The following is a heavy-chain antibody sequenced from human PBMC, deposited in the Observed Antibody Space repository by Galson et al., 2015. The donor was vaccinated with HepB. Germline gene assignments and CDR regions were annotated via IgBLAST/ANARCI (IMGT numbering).Heavy chain of an antibody. Sequence: ASGFTFTRSAVQWVRQARGQRLEWMGWIVVDSGDTNYAQKFQERVTITRDMSRSTAYMELSSLRSDDTAVYYCAADPYYDDRSGYSNLFDPWGQGTLVTVSS. CDR1: GFTFTRSA. J-gene: IGHJ5*02. V-gene: IGHV1-58*01. CDR3: AADPYYDDRSGYSNLFDP. D-gene: IGHD3-22*01. CDR2: IVVDSGDT.